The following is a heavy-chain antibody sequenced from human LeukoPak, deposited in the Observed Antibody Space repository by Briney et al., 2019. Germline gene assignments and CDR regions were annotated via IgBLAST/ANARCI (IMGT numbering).Heavy chain of an antibody. J-gene: IGHJ4*02. Sequence: GGSLRLSCAASGFTFSSYTMTWVRRAPGTGLEWVSSIGSSNNYIHYADSMKGRVTISRDNAKNSLYLQMDSLRVEDTAVYYCARDERDCSSTSCYWAYWGQGTLVIVSS. D-gene: IGHD2-2*01. V-gene: IGHV3-21*01. CDR1: GFTFSSYT. CDR2: IGSSNNYI. CDR3: ARDERDCSSTSCYWAY.